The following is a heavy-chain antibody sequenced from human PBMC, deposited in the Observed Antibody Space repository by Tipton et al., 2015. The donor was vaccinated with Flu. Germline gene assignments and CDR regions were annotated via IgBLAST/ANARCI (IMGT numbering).Heavy chain of an antibody. CDR2: IYTSGNT. D-gene: IGHD5-18*01. V-gene: IGHV4-4*07. Sequence: GLVKPSETLSLTCNVSSGSLSGYYWSWIRQPAGKGLEWIGRIYTSGNTNYSPSLKSRVTMSVDTSKNQFSLKLSSVTAADTAVYYCARGHTAMVGSLYYYGMDVWGQGP. J-gene: IGHJ6*02. CDR1: SGSLSGYY. CDR3: ARGHTAMVGSLYYYGMDV.